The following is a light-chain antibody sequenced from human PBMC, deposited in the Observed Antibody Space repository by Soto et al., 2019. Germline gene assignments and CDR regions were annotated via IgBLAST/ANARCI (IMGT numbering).Light chain of an antibody. CDR1: QSDSSSY. V-gene: IGKV3-20*01. J-gene: IGKJ1*01. CDR2: GAS. CDR3: LQYGSSKT. Sequence: EIVLTQSPGTLSLSPGERATLSCRASQSDSSSYLAWYQQKPGQAPRLLMYGASSRATGIPDRFSGSGSGTDFTLTISSLEPEDFAVYYCLQYGSSKTFGQGTKVEIK.